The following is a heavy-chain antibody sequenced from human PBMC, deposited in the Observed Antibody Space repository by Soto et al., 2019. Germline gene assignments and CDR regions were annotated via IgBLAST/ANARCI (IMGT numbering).Heavy chain of an antibody. CDR3: ARERKDYYDSSGYFDY. Sequence: PSETLSLTCTVSGGSISSYYWSWIRQPPWKGLEWIGYIFYSGITNYNPSLKSRVTISVDTSKNQFYLKLSSVTAADTAVYYCARERKDYYDSSGYFDYCGQGTLVTFSS. CDR2: IFYSGIT. V-gene: IGHV4-59*01. D-gene: IGHD3-22*01. CDR1: GGSISSYY. J-gene: IGHJ4*02.